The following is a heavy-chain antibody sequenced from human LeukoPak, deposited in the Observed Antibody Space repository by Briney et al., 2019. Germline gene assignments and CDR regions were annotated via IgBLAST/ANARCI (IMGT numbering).Heavy chain of an antibody. J-gene: IGHJ5*02. V-gene: IGHV4-59*12. CDR2: IYYSGST. Sequence: SETLSLTCTVSGGSISSYYWSWIRQPPGKGLEWIGYIYYSGSTNYNPSLKSRVTISVDTSKNQFSLKLSSVTAADTAVYYCARGYRSGRYNWFDPWGQGTLVTVSS. CDR3: ARGYRSGRYNWFDP. D-gene: IGHD3-10*01. CDR1: GGSISSYY.